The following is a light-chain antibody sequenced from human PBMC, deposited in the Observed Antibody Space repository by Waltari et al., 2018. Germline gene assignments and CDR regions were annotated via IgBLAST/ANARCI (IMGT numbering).Light chain of an antibody. CDR3: AAWDDSLNCVL. J-gene: IGLJ2*01. CDR1: NSNIGSNN. V-gene: IGLV1-44*01. Sequence: QSVLTQPPSASETTGQRVTISCSGSNSNIGSNNVNWYQQFPGTAPKLHIYRNNQRPSGVPDRFAASKSGTSASLAISGLQSEDEADYYCAAWDDSLNCVLFGGGTKLTVL. CDR2: RNN.